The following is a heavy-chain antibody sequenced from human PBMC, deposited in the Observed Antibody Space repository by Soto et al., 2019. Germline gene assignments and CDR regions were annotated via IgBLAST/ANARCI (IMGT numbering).Heavy chain of an antibody. V-gene: IGHV3-23*01. Sequence: EVQLLESGGGLVQPGGSLRLSCAASGFTFSSYAMSWVRQAPGKGLEWVSAISGSGGSTYYADSVEGRFTISRDNYKNALNTQMKSMSAEDTDVYYCAKYREDIGVVVAATRDVWGQGTPVTVSS. CDR1: GFTFSSYA. CDR2: ISGSGGST. D-gene: IGHD2-15*01. J-gene: IGHJ6*02. CDR3: AKYREDIGVVVAATRDV.